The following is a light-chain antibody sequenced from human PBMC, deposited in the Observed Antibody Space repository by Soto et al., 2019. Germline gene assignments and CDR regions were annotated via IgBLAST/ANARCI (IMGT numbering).Light chain of an antibody. Sequence: QSVLSQARSACWTPGQMVTISCYGSSSNIGSYPVYWYQQLPGTAPKLLINSDDQRPSGVPDRFSASKSGTSASLAISGLRSEDDPDYHCAAWDASLSANVFGAGTKVTAL. CDR3: AAWDASLSANV. CDR1: SSNIGSYP. J-gene: IGLJ1*01. V-gene: IGLV1-47*02. CDR2: SDD.